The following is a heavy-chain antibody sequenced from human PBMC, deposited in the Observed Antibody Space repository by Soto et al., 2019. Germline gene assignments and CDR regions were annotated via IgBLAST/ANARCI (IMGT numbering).Heavy chain of an antibody. V-gene: IGHV3-7*01. CDR2: IKQDGSEK. J-gene: IGHJ3*02. CDR1: GFTFSSYW. D-gene: IGHD3-10*01. Sequence: PGGSLRLSCAASGFTFSSYWMSWVRQAPGKGLEWVANIKQDGSEKYYVDSVKGRFTISRDNAKNPLYLQMNSLRAEDTAVYYCARVVITMVRGVIIPDAFDIWGQGTMVTVSS. CDR3: ARVVITMVRGVIIPDAFDI.